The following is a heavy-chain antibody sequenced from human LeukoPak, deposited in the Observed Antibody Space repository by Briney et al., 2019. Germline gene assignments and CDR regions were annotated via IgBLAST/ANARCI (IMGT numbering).Heavy chain of an antibody. CDR3: ARDLSRDGCHR. J-gene: IGHJ5*02. Sequence: SETLSLTCTVSGYSISSGYYWGWLRQPPGRGLEWIGSIYHSGSTYYNPSLKRRATISLDTSKNQFSLKLSSVTAADTAMYYCARDLSRDGCHRWGQGTLVTVSS. CDR1: GYSISSGYY. V-gene: IGHV4-38-2*02. CDR2: IYHSGST. D-gene: IGHD5-24*01.